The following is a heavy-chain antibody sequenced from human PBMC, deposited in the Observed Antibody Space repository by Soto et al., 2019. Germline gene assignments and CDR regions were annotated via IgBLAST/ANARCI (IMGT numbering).Heavy chain of an antibody. Sequence: ASVKVSCKASGHTFSDYYLHWLRQAPGQGLEWMGWISPKSGGTHYAPKFEGRVTLTTDTSISTAFMELSRLTSDDTAVYYCARGPRTQLWFPNVYWGQGTLVT. CDR1: GHTFSDYY. D-gene: IGHD3-10*01. CDR2: ISPKSGGT. CDR3: ARGPRTQLWFPNVY. V-gene: IGHV1-2*02. J-gene: IGHJ4*02.